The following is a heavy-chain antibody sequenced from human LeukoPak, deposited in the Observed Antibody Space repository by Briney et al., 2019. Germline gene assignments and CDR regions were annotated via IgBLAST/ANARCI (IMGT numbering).Heavy chain of an antibody. CDR3: ARFLVGANALDY. D-gene: IGHD1-26*01. J-gene: IGHJ4*02. CDR1: GYNFNSYG. Sequence: GASVKVSCRASGYNFNSYGISWVRQAPGQGLEWMGWISAYNANTNYAQKVQGRVTMTTDTSTTTAYMELRSLRSDDTAVYYCARFLVGANALDYWGQGTLVTVSS. V-gene: IGHV1-18*01. CDR2: ISAYNANT.